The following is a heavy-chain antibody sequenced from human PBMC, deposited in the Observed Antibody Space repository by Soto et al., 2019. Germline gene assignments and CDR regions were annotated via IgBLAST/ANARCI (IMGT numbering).Heavy chain of an antibody. CDR3: ARRSSEVYQLTNYYFDY. D-gene: IGHD3-16*02. CDR2: INPSGGST. Sequence: EASVKVSCKASGYTFINYYIHWVRQAPGQGLEWMGIINPSGGSTSYAQKFQGRVTMTRDTSTSTVYLELSSLRSEDTAVYYCARRSSEVYQLTNYYFDYWGQGTLVTVSS. CDR1: GYTFINYY. J-gene: IGHJ4*02. V-gene: IGHV1-46*01.